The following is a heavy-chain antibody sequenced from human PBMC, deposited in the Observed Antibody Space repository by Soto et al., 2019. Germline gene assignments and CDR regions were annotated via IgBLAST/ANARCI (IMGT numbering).Heavy chain of an antibody. V-gene: IGHV4-30-4*01. CDR1: GGSIRNPDHY. J-gene: IGHJ4*02. D-gene: IGHD4-4*01. Sequence: SETPSLTCTVSGGSIRNPDHYWTWIRQPPGKGLEWIGSIFYSGDTSYNPSLESRLSISVDPSKNQFSLSLSSVTASDTAVYFCAREGRLQSLDYWGQGTLVTVSS. CDR2: IFYSGDT. CDR3: AREGRLQSLDY.